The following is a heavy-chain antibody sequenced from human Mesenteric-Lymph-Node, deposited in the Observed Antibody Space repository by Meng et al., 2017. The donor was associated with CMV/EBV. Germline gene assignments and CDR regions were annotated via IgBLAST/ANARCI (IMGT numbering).Heavy chain of an antibody. D-gene: IGHD5-12*01. J-gene: IGHJ4*02. CDR3: ARAIGGYDDY. CDR2: INTDGSST. Sequence: GGSLRLSCAASGFTFSSYWMHWVRQAPGKGLVWVSRINTDGSSTSYADSVKGRFTISRDNAKNMLYLQMNSLRAEDTAVYFCARAIGGYDDYWGQGTLVTVSS. CDR1: GFTFSSYW. V-gene: IGHV3-74*01.